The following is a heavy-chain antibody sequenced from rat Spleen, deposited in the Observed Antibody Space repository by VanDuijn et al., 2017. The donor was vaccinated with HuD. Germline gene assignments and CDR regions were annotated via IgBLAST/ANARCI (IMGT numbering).Heavy chain of an antibody. J-gene: IGHJ2*01. CDR3: ARHDRRYSVPTFDY. V-gene: IGHV5-25*01. CDR2: ISTRGSRT. CDR1: GFTFSDYF. D-gene: IGHD1-1*01. Sequence: EVQLVESGGGLVQPGRSLKLSCAASGFTFSDYFMAWVRQAPAKGLEWVATISTRGSRTYYPDSVKGRFPISIDNAQNTLYLQMDSPRSEDTATYYCARHDRRYSVPTFDYWGQGVMVTVSS.